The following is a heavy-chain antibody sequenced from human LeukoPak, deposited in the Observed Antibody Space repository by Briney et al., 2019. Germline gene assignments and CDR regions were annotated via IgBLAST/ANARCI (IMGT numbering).Heavy chain of an antibody. CDR1: GGSFSGYY. CDR3: ARAEWIRNRPDAFDI. J-gene: IGHJ3*02. CDR2: INHSGST. V-gene: IGHV4-34*01. Sequence: PSETLSLTCAVYGGSFSGYYWSWIRQPPGKGLEWIGEINHSGSTNYNPSLKSRVTISVDTSKNQFSLKLSSVTAADTAVYYCARAEWIRNRPDAFDIWGQGTMVTVSS. D-gene: IGHD5-18*01.